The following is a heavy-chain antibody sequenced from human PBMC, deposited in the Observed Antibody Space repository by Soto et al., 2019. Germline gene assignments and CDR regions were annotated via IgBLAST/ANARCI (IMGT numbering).Heavy chain of an antibody. V-gene: IGHV4-31*03. Sequence: SETLSLTCSVSGDSVSSGGAYWSWIRQLPGKGLEWIGYLYYGGSANYTPSLKSRLTISLDTSKNQFSLKLKSVTAADTAVYYCARIKSRYYKIISYSFDYSGRGTLVTVSS. CDR2: LYYGGSA. J-gene: IGHJ4*02. CDR1: GDSVSSGGAY. D-gene: IGHD3-10*01. CDR3: ARIKSRYYKIISYSFDY.